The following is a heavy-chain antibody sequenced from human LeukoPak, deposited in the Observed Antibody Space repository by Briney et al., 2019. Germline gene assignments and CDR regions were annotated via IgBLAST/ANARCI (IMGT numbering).Heavy chain of an antibody. D-gene: IGHD3-10*01. Sequence: GGSLGLSCAASGFTVRNNYINWGRQAPGEGLEWVSVIYSGGSTYYADSVKGRFTISRDNSKNTLYLQMNTLRAEDTAVYYCVRGAPRRWFGESLSGAKYYFDYWGQGTLVTVSS. J-gene: IGHJ4*02. CDR2: IYSGGST. CDR1: GFTVRNNY. CDR3: VRGAPRRWFGESLSGAKYYFDY. V-gene: IGHV3-66*01.